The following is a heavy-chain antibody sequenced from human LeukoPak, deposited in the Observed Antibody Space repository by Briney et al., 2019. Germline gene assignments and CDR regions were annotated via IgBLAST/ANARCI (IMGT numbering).Heavy chain of an antibody. CDR2: ISSSSSYI. CDR3: ARDGVVGATTEVFDI. J-gene: IGHJ3*02. D-gene: IGHD1-26*01. CDR1: GFTFSSYS. V-gene: IGHV3-21*01. Sequence: PGGSLRLSCAASGFTFSSYSMNWVRQAPGKGLEWVSSISSSSSYIYYADSVKGRFTISRDNAKNSLYLQMNSLRAEDTAVYYCARDGVVGATTEVFDIWGQGTMVTVSS.